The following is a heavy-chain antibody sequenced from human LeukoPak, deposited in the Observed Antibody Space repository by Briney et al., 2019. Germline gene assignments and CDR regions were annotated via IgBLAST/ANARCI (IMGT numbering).Heavy chain of an antibody. D-gene: IGHD3-10*01. V-gene: IGHV3-23*01. CDR3: VRFRGPFGLDY. CDR2: ISGSGGST. J-gene: IGHJ4*02. Sequence: GSLRLSCAASGFTFSSYAMSWVRQAPGKGLEWVSAISGSGGSTYYADSVKGRFTISRDNSKNTLYLQMNSLRAEDTAVYYCVRFRGPFGLDYWGQGTLVTVSS. CDR1: GFTFSSYA.